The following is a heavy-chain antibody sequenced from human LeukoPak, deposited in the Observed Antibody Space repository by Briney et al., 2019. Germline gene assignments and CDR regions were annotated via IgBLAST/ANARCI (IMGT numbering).Heavy chain of an antibody. CDR2: INKDGSDK. CDR3: ARDAGYGGNSDY. CDR1: GFTFNMYW. D-gene: IGHD4-23*01. J-gene: IGHJ4*02. Sequence: GGSLRLSCAASGFTFNMYWMTWVRQAPGKGLESVAYINKDGSDKYYVDSVKGRFTVSGDGAKNSLYLQMNSLRAEDTAVYYCARDAGYGGNSDYWGQGTLVTVSS. V-gene: IGHV3-7*01.